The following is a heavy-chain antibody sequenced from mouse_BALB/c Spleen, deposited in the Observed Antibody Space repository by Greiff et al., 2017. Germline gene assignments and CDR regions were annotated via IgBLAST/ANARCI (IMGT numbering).Heavy chain of an antibody. J-gene: IGHJ4*01. CDR2: ISYSGST. CDR3: AREEAMDY. Sequence: EVQGVESGPGLVKPSQSLSLTCTVTGYSITSDYAWNWIRQFPGNKLEWMGYISYSGSTSYNPSLKSRISITRDTSKNQFFLQLNSVTTEDTATYYCAREEAMDYWGQGTSVTVSS. CDR1: GYSITSDYA. V-gene: IGHV3-2*02.